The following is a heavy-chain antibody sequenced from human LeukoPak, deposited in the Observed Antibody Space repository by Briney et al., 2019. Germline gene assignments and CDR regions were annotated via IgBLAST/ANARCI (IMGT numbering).Heavy chain of an antibody. D-gene: IGHD3-22*01. V-gene: IGHV4-39*01. J-gene: IGHJ4*02. Sequence: SETLSLTCTVSGGSISSSSYYWGWICQPPGKGLEWIGSIYYSGSTYYNPSLKSRVTISVDTSKNQFSLKLSSVTAADTAVYYCARHAGSSGYYFDYWGQGTLVTVSS. CDR1: GGSISSSSYY. CDR2: IYYSGST. CDR3: ARHAGSSGYYFDY.